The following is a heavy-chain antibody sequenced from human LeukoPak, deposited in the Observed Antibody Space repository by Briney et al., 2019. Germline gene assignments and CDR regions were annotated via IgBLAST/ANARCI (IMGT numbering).Heavy chain of an antibody. V-gene: IGHV1-18*01. CDR2: ISAYNGNT. Sequence: GASVKVSCKASGYTFTSYGISWVRQAPGQGLEWMGWISAYNGNTNYAQKLQGRVTMATDTSTSTAYMELRSLRSDDTAVYYCARDPAELLMEEPYYFDYWGQGTLVTVSS. CDR1: GYTFTSYG. J-gene: IGHJ4*02. CDR3: ARDPAELLMEEPYYFDY. D-gene: IGHD1-26*01.